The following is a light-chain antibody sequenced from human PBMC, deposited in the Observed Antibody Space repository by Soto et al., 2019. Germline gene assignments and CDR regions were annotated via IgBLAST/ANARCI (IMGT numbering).Light chain of an antibody. CDR3: SSYTSSTTVV. CDR1: SSDVGGYNY. J-gene: IGLJ2*01. V-gene: IGLV2-14*01. CDR2: DVS. Sequence: QSALTQPASVSGSPGQSITISCTGTSSDVGGYNYVSWYQPHPGKAPKLMIYDVSNRPSGVSIRFSGAKSGTTASLTISGRQAEDEADYYCSSYTSSTTVVFGGGTKLTVL.